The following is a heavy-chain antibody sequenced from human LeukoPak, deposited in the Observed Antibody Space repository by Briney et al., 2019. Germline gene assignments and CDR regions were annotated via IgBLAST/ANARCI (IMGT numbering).Heavy chain of an antibody. J-gene: IGHJ1*01. CDR1: GYTFSSYV. CDR2: ISTYNGNT. V-gene: IGHV1-18*01. Sequence: ASVKVSRKASGYTFSSYVISWVRQAPGQGLEWMGWISTYNGNTNYAQKVQGRVTMTTDTSTSTAYMELRSLRSDDTAIYYCARGPYSSSWSAEYFQHWGQGTLVTVSS. D-gene: IGHD6-13*01. CDR3: ARGPYSSSWSAEYFQH.